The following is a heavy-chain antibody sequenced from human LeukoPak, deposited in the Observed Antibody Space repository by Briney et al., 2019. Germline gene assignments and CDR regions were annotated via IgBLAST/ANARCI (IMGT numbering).Heavy chain of an antibody. CDR2: ISSSSTYT. Sequence: GGSLRLSCAASGFAFSDYYMSWIRQAPGKGLEWVSYISSSSTYTKFADSAKGRFTISRDNAKNSLYLQMNSLRAEDTAVYYCARGSLSSSWPFDYWGQGTLVTVSS. J-gene: IGHJ4*02. V-gene: IGHV3-11*06. CDR3: ARGSLSSSWPFDY. CDR1: GFAFSDYY. D-gene: IGHD6-13*01.